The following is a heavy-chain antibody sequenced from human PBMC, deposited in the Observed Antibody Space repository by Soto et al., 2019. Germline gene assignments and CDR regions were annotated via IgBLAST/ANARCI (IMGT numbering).Heavy chain of an antibody. Sequence: QVQLQESGPGLVKPSETLSLTCTVSGGSVSSGSYYWSWIRQPPGKGLEWIGYIYYSGSTNYNPSRKSRVTRSVDTSKNHCSRKLSSVPAADTAVYYSASFSIAAAGWGLGVGSNYYYGMDVWGQGTTVTVSS. J-gene: IGHJ6*02. CDR2: IYYSGST. CDR3: ASFSIAAAGWGLGVGSNYYYGMDV. V-gene: IGHV4-61*01. D-gene: IGHD6-13*01. CDR1: GGSVSSGSYY.